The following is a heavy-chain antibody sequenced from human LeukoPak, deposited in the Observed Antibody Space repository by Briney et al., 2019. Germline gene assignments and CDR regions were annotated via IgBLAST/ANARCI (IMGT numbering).Heavy chain of an antibody. D-gene: IGHD6-19*01. J-gene: IGHJ4*02. V-gene: IGHV3-30*18. Sequence: GGSLRLSCAASGFTFSSHGMHWVRQAPGKGLECVAVVSYDGSNKYYADSVKGRFTISRDNSNNTLYVQMNSLRAEDTAVYYCAKSRSGWHFDYWGQGILVTVSS. CDR1: GFTFSSHG. CDR2: VSYDGSNK. CDR3: AKSRSGWHFDY.